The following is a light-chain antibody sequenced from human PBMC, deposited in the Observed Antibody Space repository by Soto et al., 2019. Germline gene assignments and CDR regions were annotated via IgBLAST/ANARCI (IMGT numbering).Light chain of an antibody. V-gene: IGKV3-11*01. CDR1: QSVKTF. Sequence: EIVLTQSPAILSLSPGERATLSCRASQSVKTFLVWYQQRPGQAPRLLIYDASNRATGIPARFSGSGSGTDFTLTISSLEHEDFAVYYCQQRSNWPLFTFGHGTKVDIK. CDR3: QQRSNWPLFT. CDR2: DAS. J-gene: IGKJ3*01.